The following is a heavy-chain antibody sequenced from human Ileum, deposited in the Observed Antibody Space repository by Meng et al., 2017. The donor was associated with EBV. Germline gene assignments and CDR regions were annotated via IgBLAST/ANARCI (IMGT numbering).Heavy chain of an antibody. D-gene: IGHD6-13*01. CDR1: VFSLSTSGVG. Sequence: QITLKESAPTVVKPTHTLTLTCTFSVFSLSTSGVGVGWIRQPPGKALEWLAMIYGQGDKHYSPSLTSRLTITKDTSKTQVVLTMTNMDSVDTATYYCALRPRQLLRGWFDSWGQGALVTVSS. J-gene: IGHJ5*01. CDR3: ALRPRQLLRGWFDS. CDR2: IYGQGDK. V-gene: IGHV2-5*01.